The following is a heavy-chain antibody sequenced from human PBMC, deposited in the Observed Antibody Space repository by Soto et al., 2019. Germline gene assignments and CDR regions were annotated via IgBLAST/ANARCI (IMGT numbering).Heavy chain of an antibody. CDR3: ARDSDCHSTSCFFPPHV. CDR2: ISGGGSYI. D-gene: IGHD2-2*01. J-gene: IGHJ6*01. Sequence: WGSLLLGCSASVFTFSDENMSWVRQVPGKGLDWVSGISGGGSYIFYADSVQGRFSISIDNPKNSLFLEMNSLRVEDTAVYYCARDSDCHSTSCFFPPHVWGQGTPVTVSS. V-gene: IGHV3-21*06. CDR1: VFTFSDEN.